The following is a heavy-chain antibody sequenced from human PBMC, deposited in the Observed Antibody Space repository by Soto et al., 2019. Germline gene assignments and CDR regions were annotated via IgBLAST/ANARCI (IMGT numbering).Heavy chain of an antibody. CDR1: EFTFSNHA. J-gene: IGHJ4*02. CDR3: AKGPSPSGGFERTDQ. D-gene: IGHD5-12*01. CDR2: ISGSGGTT. Sequence: PGGSLRLSRAASEFTFSNHAMSWVRQAPGKGPEWVSGISGSGGTTYYADSVKGRFTISRDNSENTLYLQMNSLRAEDTAVYYCAKGPSPSGGFERTDQWGQGTLVTVSS. V-gene: IGHV3-23*01.